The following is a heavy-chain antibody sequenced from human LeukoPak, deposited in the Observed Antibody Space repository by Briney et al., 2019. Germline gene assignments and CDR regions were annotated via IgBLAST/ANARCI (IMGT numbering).Heavy chain of an antibody. CDR1: SGSFSGYY. CDR3: ARLQSSLWFDP. D-gene: IGHD4-11*01. J-gene: IGHJ5*02. Sequence: PSETLSLTCAVYSGSFSGYYWSWIRQPPGKGLEWIGSIYYSGSTYYNPSLKSRVTISVDTSKNQFSLKLSSVTAADTAVYYCARLQSSLWFDPWGQGTLVTVSS. V-gene: IGHV4-34*01. CDR2: IYYSGST.